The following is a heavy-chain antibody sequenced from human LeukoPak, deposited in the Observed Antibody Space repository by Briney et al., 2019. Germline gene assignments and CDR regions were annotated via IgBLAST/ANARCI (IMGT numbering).Heavy chain of an antibody. CDR2: IYYSGST. D-gene: IGHD2/OR15-2a*01. Sequence: SSETLSLTCTASGGSISSYYWRWLRQPPGKGLEGFGYIYYSGSTNYNPSLKSRVTISVDTSKNQFSLKLSAVTAADTGVNYCARDNGGRYLAFDCWGKVTLVTVSS. CDR3: ARDNGGRYLAFDC. V-gene: IGHV4-59*13. J-gene: IGHJ4*02. CDR1: GGSISSYY.